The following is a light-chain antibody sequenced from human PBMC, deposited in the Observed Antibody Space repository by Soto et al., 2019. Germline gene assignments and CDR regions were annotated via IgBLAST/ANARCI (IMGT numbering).Light chain of an antibody. CDR3: CSYTGSSTYYV. Sequence: QSALTQPASVSGSPGQSIAFSCTGASSDVGSYNLVSWYQQHPGKAPKLMIYEDNKRPSGVSNRFSGSKSGNTASLTISGLQAEDEADYYCCSYTGSSTYYVFGTGTKVTVL. V-gene: IGLV2-23*01. CDR1: SSDVGSYNL. J-gene: IGLJ1*01. CDR2: EDN.